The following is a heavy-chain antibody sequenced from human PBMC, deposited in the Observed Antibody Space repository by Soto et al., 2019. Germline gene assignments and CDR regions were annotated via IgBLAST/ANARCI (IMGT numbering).Heavy chain of an antibody. V-gene: IGHV3-15*01. Sequence: GGSLRLSCAASGFTFSNAWMSWVRQAPGKGLEWVGRIKSKTDGGTTDYAAPVKGRFTISRDDSKNTLYLQMNSLKTEDTAVYYCTTRYYDYIWGSYRSRIQSDYWGQGTLVTVSS. CDR2: IKSKTDGGTT. D-gene: IGHD3-16*02. J-gene: IGHJ4*02. CDR3: TTRYYDYIWGSYRSRIQSDY. CDR1: GFTFSNAW.